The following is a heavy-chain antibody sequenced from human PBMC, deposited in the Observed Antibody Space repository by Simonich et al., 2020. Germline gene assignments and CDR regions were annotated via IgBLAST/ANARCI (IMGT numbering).Heavy chain of an antibody. D-gene: IGHD1-26*01. CDR1: GYTFTSYD. V-gene: IGHV1-8*03. CDR3: ARTYSGSYYYFDY. CDR2: MNPKIGNT. J-gene: IGHJ4*02. Sequence: QVQLVQSGAEVKKPGASVKVSCKASGYTFTSYDINWVRQATGQGLGGMGWMNPKIGNTGYEQKFQGRVTITRNTSISTAYMELSSLRSEDTAVYYCARTYSGSYYYFDYWGQGTLVTVSS.